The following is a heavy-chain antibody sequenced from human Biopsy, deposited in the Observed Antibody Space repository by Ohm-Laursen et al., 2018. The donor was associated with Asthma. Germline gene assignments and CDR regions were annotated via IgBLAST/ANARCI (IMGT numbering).Heavy chain of an antibody. CDR1: GGTFNTYV. V-gene: IGHV1-69*01. Sequence: GSSVKVSCKSLGGTFNTYVIGWVRQAPGQGLEWMGGFHSVFGTTTYPQKFQDRVTITADDSTSTVYMELSSLRSEDTAVYYCARKAGSCISRTCYSLDFWGQGTLVTVSS. CDR3: ARKAGSCISRTCYSLDF. CDR2: FHSVFGTT. J-gene: IGHJ4*02. D-gene: IGHD2-2*01.